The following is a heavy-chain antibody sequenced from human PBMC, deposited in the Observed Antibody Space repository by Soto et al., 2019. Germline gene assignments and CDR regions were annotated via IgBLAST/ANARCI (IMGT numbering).Heavy chain of an antibody. Sequence: VGSLRLSCVASEFIFSSYEMNWVRQAPGKGLEWVAYIRGSGSPIYYTDSVKGRFTISRDNAKNSLYLQMSSLRAEDTAVYYCATEGPFYALDVWGQGTTVTVSS. CDR3: ATEGPFYALDV. CDR2: IRGSGSPI. CDR1: EFIFSSYE. V-gene: IGHV3-48*03. J-gene: IGHJ6*02.